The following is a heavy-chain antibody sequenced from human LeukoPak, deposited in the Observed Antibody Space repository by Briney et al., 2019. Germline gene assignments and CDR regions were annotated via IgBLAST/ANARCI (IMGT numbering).Heavy chain of an antibody. CDR2: IIPIFGTA. CDR3: ASLPTYNWNDGLRYWFDP. Sequence: ASVKVSCKASGGTFSSYAISWVRQAPGQGLEWMGGIIPIFGTANYAQKFQGRVTITADESTSTAYMELSSLRSEDTAVYYCASLPTYNWNDGLRYWFDPWGQGTLVTVSS. CDR1: GGTFSSYA. V-gene: IGHV1-69*01. J-gene: IGHJ5*02. D-gene: IGHD1-1*01.